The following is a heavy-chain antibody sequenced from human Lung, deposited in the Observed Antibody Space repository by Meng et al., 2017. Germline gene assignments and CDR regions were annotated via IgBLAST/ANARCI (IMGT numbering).Heavy chain of an antibody. D-gene: IGHD4-11*01. J-gene: IGHJ4*02. CDR3: ARGPTTMAHDFDY. CDR2: INHSGST. CDR1: GGSFSDYY. V-gene: IGHV4-34*01. Sequence: RQWGAGLLKPSGTLSLTCVVAGGSFSDYYWSWIRQPPGKGLEWIGEINHSGSTNYNPSLESRATISVDTSQNNLSLKLSSVTAADSAVYYCARGPTTMAHDFDYWGQGTLVTVSS.